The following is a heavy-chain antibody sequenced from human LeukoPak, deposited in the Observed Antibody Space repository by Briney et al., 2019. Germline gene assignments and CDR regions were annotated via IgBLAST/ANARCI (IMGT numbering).Heavy chain of an antibody. CDR2: ISNSGNT. J-gene: IGHJ4*02. V-gene: IGHV4-59*01. CDR1: SDSISRYY. Sequence: SETLSLTCTVSSDSISRYYWSWIRQPPGKGLEWIGYISNSGNTDYNPSLKSRVFISVDTSKNQFSLKLNSLTAADTAVYYCARDQRYYFDYWGQGTLVTVSS. CDR3: ARDQRYYFDY.